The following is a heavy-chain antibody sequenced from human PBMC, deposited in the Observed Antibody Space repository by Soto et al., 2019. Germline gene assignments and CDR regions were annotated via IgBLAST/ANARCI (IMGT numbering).Heavy chain of an antibody. J-gene: IGHJ6*02. CDR2: ISASGDRT. V-gene: IGHV3-23*01. D-gene: IGHD2-2*01. Sequence: GSLRLSCLASGFTFRSYAMDWVRQAPGKGLESISSISASGDRTYYADSVKGRFTISRDNSKNLLFLEMNSLRAEDTAVYYCAKILATSDYYWYGLDVWGQGAAVTVSS. CDR3: AKILATSDYYWYGLDV. CDR1: GFTFRSYA.